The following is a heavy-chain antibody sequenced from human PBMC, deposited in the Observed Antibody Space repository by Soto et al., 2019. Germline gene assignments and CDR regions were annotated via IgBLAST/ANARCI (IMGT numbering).Heavy chain of an antibody. CDR3: ARGLRGVLDY. J-gene: IGHJ4*02. CDR2: ISNDENIK. CDR1: VFNVGNFG. V-gene: IGHV3-33*01. D-gene: IGHD5-12*01. Sequence: GSLRLSCVASVFNVGNFGMHWVRQAPGKGLEWLTVISNDENIKQDSVRGRFAIARDNSKNTLYLHLTSLRAEDTAIYYCARGLRGVLDYWGQGTLVTVSS.